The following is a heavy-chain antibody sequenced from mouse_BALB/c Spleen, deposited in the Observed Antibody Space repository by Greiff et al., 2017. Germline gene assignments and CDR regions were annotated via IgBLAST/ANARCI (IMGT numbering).Heavy chain of an antibody. CDR1: GFSFTSYG. J-gene: IGHJ4*01. D-gene: IGHD2-2*01. Sequence: QVQLQESGPGLVQPSQSLSITCTASGFSFTSYGVHWVRQAPGKGLEWLGVIWSGGSTDYNAAFISRLSISKDNSKSQGFFNMNSLQANDTAIYYRARRWLRHGDYYAMDYWGQGTSVTVSS. CDR3: ARRWLRHGDYYAMDY. V-gene: IGHV2-2*02. CDR2: IWSGGST.